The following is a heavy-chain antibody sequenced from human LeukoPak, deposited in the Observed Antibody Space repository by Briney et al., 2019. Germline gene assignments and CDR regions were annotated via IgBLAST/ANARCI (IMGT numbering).Heavy chain of an antibody. J-gene: IGHJ4*02. CDR3: AKDWGTVTTYFDY. CDR2: ISHDGSKK. Sequence: PGGSLRLSCAASGFTFSGHWMHWVRQAPGKGLEWVAVISHDGSKKYYVDSAKGRFTISRDKSKNTLYLQMNSLRVEDTAVYYCAKDWGTVTTYFDYWGQGTLVTVSS. CDR1: GFTFSGHW. D-gene: IGHD4-17*01. V-gene: IGHV3-30*18.